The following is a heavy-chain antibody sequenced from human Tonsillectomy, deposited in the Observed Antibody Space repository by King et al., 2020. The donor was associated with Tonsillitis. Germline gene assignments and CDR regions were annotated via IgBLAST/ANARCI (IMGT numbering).Heavy chain of an antibody. V-gene: IGHV3-9*01. CDR3: AKDRSTAVRGSGSWVDY. CDR2: ISWNSGSL. D-gene: IGHD3-10*01. CDR1: GFSFDDYA. J-gene: IGHJ4*02. Sequence: VQLVESGGGLVQPGRSLRLSCAASGFSFDDYAMHWVRQAPGKGLDWVSAISWNSGSLVYADSVKGRFTISRNNAKNSLYLQMNSLRIEDTALYYCAKDRSTAVRGSGSWVDYWGQGILVTVSS.